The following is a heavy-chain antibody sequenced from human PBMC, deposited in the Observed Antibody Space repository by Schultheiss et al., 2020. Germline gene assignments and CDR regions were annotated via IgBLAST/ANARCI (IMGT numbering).Heavy chain of an antibody. CDR2: IKQDGSEK. CDR3: ARVLLDSSSPSAWYLDL. V-gene: IGHV3-7*01. CDR1: GFTFSSYG. J-gene: IGHJ2*01. D-gene: IGHD3-22*01. Sequence: GGSLRLSCAASGFTFSSYGMHWVRQTPGKGLEWVANIKQDGSEKYYVDSVKGRFTISRDNAKNSLYLQMNSLRAEDTAVYYCARVLLDSSSPSAWYLDLWGRGTLVTVSS.